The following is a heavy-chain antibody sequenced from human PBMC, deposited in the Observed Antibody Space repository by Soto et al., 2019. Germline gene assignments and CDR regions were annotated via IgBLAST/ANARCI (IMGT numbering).Heavy chain of an antibody. CDR1: GYTFNTYG. CDR2: ISAYDGKT. CDR3: ARDPHEFWTSYWFGP. J-gene: IGHJ5*02. V-gene: IGHV1-18*01. Sequence: KVSCKTSGYTFNTYGINWVRQAPGQGLELMGWISAYDGKTTYAEKFQGRVTLTTDTSTSTAYMELRSLGSDDTAIYYCARDPHEFWTSYWFGPWGQGTPVTVSS. D-gene: IGHD3-3*01.